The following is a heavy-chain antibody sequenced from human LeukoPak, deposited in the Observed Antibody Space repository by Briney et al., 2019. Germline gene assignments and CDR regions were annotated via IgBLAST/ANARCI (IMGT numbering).Heavy chain of an antibody. Sequence: SETLSLTCTVSGGSVSSGDYYWSWIRQPPGKGLEWIGYIYYSGSTYYNTSLKSRVTISVDTYNNQFSLKLSSVTAADTAVYYCAREALRPSRWFDPWGQGTLVTVSS. V-gene: IGHV4-30-4*01. CDR2: IYYSGST. CDR1: GGSVSSGDYY. CDR3: AREALRPSRWFDP. D-gene: IGHD4-17*01. J-gene: IGHJ5*02.